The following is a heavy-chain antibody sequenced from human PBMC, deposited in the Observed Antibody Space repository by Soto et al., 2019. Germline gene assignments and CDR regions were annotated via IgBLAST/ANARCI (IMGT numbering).Heavy chain of an antibody. CDR3: AREGGTAMAAGYYYYGMDV. V-gene: IGHV3-33*01. D-gene: IGHD5-18*01. CDR1: GFTFSSYG. Sequence: QVQLVESGGGVVQPGRSLRLSCAASGFTFSSYGMHWVRQAPGKGLEWVAVIGDDGSNKYYADSVKGRFTISRDNSKNTLYLQMNSLRAEDTAVYYCAREGGTAMAAGYYYYGMDVWGQGTTVTVSS. CDR2: IGDDGSNK. J-gene: IGHJ6*02.